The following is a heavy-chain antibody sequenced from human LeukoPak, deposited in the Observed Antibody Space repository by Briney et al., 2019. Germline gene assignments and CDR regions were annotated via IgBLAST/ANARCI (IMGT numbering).Heavy chain of an antibody. D-gene: IGHD2-15*01. J-gene: IGHJ4*02. Sequence: PSETLSLTCVVYGGPFSGYYWSWVRQPPGEGLEWIGEIHHSGSTEYNPSLTSRGTISVDTSQNQFSLTLTSVTAADTAIYYCARGQDSRKTGYWGQGTLVAVSS. V-gene: IGHV4-34*01. CDR2: IHHSGST. CDR1: GGPFSGYY. CDR3: ARGQDSRKTGY.